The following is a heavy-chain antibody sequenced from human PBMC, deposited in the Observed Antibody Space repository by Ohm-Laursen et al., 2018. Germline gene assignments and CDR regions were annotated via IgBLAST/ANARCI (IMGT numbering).Heavy chain of an antibody. D-gene: IGHD3-3*01. J-gene: IGHJ4*02. CDR1: GFTFDDYA. V-gene: IGHV3-9*01. Sequence: SLRLSCAASGFTFDDYAMHWVRQAPGKGLEWVSGISWNSGSIGYADSVKGRFTISRDNAKNSLYLQMNSLRAEDTALYYCAKEATIFGVVDYWGQGTLVTVSS. CDR3: AKEATIFGVVDY. CDR2: ISWNSGSI.